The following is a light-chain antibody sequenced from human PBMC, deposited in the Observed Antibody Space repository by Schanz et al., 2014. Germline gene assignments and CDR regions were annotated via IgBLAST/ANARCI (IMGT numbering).Light chain of an antibody. Sequence: QSVLTQPASVSGSPGQSITISCTGTSSDVGSYNLVSWYQQHPGEAPKLLIYEGTKLPSGVPDRFTGSKSGNTASLTVSGIQAEDEGDYYCSSYAGSCTWVFGGGTKLPVL. CDR1: SSDVGSYNL. V-gene: IGLV2-14*02. CDR3: SSYAGSCTWV. J-gene: IGLJ3*02. CDR2: EGT.